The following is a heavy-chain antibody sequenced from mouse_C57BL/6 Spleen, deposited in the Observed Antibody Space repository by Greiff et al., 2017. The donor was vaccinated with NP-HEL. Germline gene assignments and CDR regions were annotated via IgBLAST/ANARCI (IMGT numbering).Heavy chain of an antibody. J-gene: IGHJ2*01. CDR3: ARLGQSDFDY. CDR2: IYPGSGNT. V-gene: IGHV1-76*01. D-gene: IGHD4-1*01. Sequence: VKLVESGAELVRPGASVKLSCKASGYTFTDYYINWVKQRPGQGLEWIARIYPGSGNTYYNEKFKGKATLTAEKSSSTAYMQLSSLTSEDSAVYFCARLGQSDFDYWGQGTTLTVSS. CDR1: GYTFTDYY.